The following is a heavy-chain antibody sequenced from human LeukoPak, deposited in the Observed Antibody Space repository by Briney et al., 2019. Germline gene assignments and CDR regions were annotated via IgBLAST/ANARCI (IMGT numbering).Heavy chain of an antibody. J-gene: IGHJ5*01. CDR1: GFTFNIFA. D-gene: IGHD3-22*01. Sequence: QTGGSLRLSCAASGFTFNIFAMSWVRQAPGKGLEWVASISSRGDYTFYIDSVKGRFTISRDNPKNTLYLEMNGLRAEDTSRDYCAKDRPKYYERNEDYYKRDGDSWGQGTLVPVS. CDR2: ISSRGDYT. V-gene: IGHV3-23*01. CDR3: AKDRPKYYERNEDYYKRDGDS.